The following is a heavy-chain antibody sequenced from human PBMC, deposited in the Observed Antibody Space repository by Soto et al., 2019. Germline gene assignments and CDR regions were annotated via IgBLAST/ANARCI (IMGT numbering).Heavy chain of an antibody. Sequence: QVQLVESGGGVVQPGRSLRLSCAASGFTFSSYGMHWVRQAPGKGLEWVAVIWYDGSNKYYADSVKGRFTNSRDNSKNTLHLPMNRRSAEDMAVYYSARDSVAAGTNWFDPSGQGTLVTVSS. CDR2: IWYDGSNK. V-gene: IGHV3-33*01. J-gene: IGHJ5*02. CDR3: ARDSVAAGTNWFDP. D-gene: IGHD6-13*01. CDR1: GFTFSSYG.